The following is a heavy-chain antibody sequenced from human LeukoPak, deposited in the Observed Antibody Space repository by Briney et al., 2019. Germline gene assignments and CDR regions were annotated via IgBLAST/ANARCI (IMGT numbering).Heavy chain of an antibody. CDR1: GYTFTGYY. J-gene: IGHJ4*02. Sequence: SVKVSCKTSGYTFTGYYIHWVRQAPGQGLEWMGWINPSSGDTKYAQKFRGRVTMTTDTSIRTTYMELSRLRSGDTAVYYCARGIVIVPAAVPPYFDFWGQGSLVTVSS. V-gene: IGHV1-2*02. D-gene: IGHD2-2*01. CDR3: ARGIVIVPAAVPPYFDF. CDR2: INPSSGDT.